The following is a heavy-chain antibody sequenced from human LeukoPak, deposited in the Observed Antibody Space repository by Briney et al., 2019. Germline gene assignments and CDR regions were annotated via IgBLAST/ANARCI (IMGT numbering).Heavy chain of an antibody. CDR2: INHSGST. D-gene: IGHD2-21*01. J-gene: IGHJ4*02. CDR1: GGSFSGYY. Sequence: SETLSLTCAVYGGSFSGYYWSWIRQPPGKGLEWIGEINHSGSTNYNPSLKSRVTISVDTSKNQFSLKLSSVTAADTAVYYCARVWGGGYSIRSDYWGQGTLVTVSS. CDR3: ARVWGGGYSIRSDY. V-gene: IGHV4-34*01.